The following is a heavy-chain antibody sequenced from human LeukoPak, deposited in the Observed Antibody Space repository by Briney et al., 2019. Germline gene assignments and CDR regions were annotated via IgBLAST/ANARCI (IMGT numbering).Heavy chain of an antibody. CDR3: ARGGGYDITSRNFDY. V-gene: IGHV1-2*02. CDR2: INPNSGGT. Sequence: ASVKVSCKXSGYTFTGYYMHWVRQAPGQGLEWMGWINPNSGGTNYAQKFQGRVTMTRDTSISTAYMELSRLRSDDTAVYYCARGGGYDITSRNFDYWGQGTLVTVSS. J-gene: IGHJ4*02. CDR1: GYTFTGYY. D-gene: IGHD5-12*01.